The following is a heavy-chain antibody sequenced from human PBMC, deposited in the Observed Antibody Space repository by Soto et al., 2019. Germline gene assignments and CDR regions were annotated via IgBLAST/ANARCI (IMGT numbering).Heavy chain of an antibody. Sequence: QVQLVQSGAEVREPGASVKVSCKASGYSFTSLDINWVRQTTGQGLEWMGWMQPSSGRTGYAQKFQGRVTMTRDTSINTAYMEPSSLTSDDTAVYYCGVMTITPRRPLTHWYFDLWGRGTLVTVSS. CDR1: GYSFTSLD. D-gene: IGHD2-15*01. CDR2: MQPSSGRT. J-gene: IGHJ2*01. V-gene: IGHV1-8*01. CDR3: GVMTITPRRPLTHWYFDL.